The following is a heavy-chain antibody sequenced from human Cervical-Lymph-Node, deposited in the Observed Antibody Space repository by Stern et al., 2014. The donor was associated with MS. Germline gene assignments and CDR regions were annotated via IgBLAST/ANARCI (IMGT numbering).Heavy chain of an antibody. J-gene: IGHJ6*02. CDR1: GFTFDDYA. D-gene: IGHD6-13*01. CDR3: AKDNGRAAAPYYYYGMDV. V-gene: IGHV3-9*01. Sequence: VQLVQSGGGLVQPGRSLRLSCAASGFTFDDYAMHWVRPAPGKGLEWVSGISWNSGSIGYADSVKGRFTISRDNAKNSLYLQMNSLRAEDTALYYCAKDNGRAAAPYYYYGMDVWGQGTTVTVSS. CDR2: ISWNSGSI.